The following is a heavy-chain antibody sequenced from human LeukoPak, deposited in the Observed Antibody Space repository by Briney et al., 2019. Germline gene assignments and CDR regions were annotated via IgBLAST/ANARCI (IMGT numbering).Heavy chain of an antibody. Sequence: ASVKVSCKASGYTFTGYYMHWVRQAPGQGLEWMGWINPNSGGTNYAQKFQGRVTMTRDTSISTAYMELSRLRSDDTAVYYCARDGGPVTAWFDPWGQGTLVTVSS. J-gene: IGHJ5*02. CDR1: GYTFTGYY. D-gene: IGHD4-17*01. CDR3: ARDGGPVTAWFDP. CDR2: INPNSGGT. V-gene: IGHV1-2*02.